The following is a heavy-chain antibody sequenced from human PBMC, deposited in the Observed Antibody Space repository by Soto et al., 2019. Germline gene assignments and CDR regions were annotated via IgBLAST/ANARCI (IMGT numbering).Heavy chain of an antibody. CDR1: GGPISSGGYY. Sequence: SETLYLTCTVSGGPISSGGYYWSWIRQHPGKGLEWIGYIYYSGSTYYNPSLKSRVTISVDTSKNQFSLKLSSVTAADTAVYYCARVSSGYCSSTSCLGFDPWGQGTLVTVSS. CDR3: ARVSSGYCSSTSCLGFDP. D-gene: IGHD2-2*01. J-gene: IGHJ5*02. CDR2: IYYSGST. V-gene: IGHV4-31*03.